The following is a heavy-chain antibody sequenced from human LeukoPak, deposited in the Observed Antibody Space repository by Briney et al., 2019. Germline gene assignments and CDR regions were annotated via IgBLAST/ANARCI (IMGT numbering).Heavy chain of an antibody. V-gene: IGHV1-24*01. J-gene: IGHJ4*02. CDR2: FDPEDGET. CDR1: GYTLTELS. Sequence: GASVMVSCKVSGYTLTELSMHWVRQAPGKGLEWMGGFDPEDGETIYAQKFQGRVTMTEDTSTDTAYMELSSLRSEDTAVYYCATGSIAAAGTAYWGQGTLVTVSS. CDR3: ATGSIAAAGTAY. D-gene: IGHD6-13*01.